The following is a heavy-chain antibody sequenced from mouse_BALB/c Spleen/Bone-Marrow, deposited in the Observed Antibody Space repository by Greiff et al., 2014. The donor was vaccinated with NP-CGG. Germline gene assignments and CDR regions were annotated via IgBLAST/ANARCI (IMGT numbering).Heavy chain of an antibody. D-gene: IGHD4-1*01. J-gene: IGHJ3*01. CDR2: IYPGNNDA. V-gene: IGHV1-5*01. CDR1: GYTFTNYW. Sequence: VQLKQSGTVLARPGASLRMSCKASGYTFTNYWINWVKQRPGQGLEWIGAIYPGNNDAKYTQKLKAKAKLTAVTSTSTADMELSSLTNEDSAVYYCARNGDWVFAYWGQGTLVTVSA. CDR3: ARNGDWVFAY.